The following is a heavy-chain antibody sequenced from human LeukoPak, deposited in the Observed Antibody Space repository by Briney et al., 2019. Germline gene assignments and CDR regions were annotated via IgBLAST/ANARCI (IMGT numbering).Heavy chain of an antibody. D-gene: IGHD1-26*01. CDR1: GGSISGSSYY. V-gene: IGHV4-39*01. J-gene: IGHJ4*02. CDR3: ARQGIAVVGATFDY. Sequence: SETLSLTCTVSGGSISGSSYYWGWIRQPPGKGLEWIGSIYYSGSTYYNPSLKSRVTISVDTPKNQFSLKLSSVTAADTAVYYCARQGIAVVGATFDYWGQGTLVTVSS. CDR2: IYYSGST.